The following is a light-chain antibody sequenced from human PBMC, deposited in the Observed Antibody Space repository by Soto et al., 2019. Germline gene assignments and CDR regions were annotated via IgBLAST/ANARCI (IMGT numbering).Light chain of an antibody. V-gene: IGKV3-20*01. CDR2: GAS. Sequence: EIVLTQSPGTLSLSPGERATLSCRASQSVSSSYLAWYQQKPGQAPRLLIYGASSRATGIPGRFSGSGSGTEFTLTISGLEPEDFAVYYCQQYGSSSWTFGQGTKVDIK. J-gene: IGKJ1*01. CDR3: QQYGSSSWT. CDR1: QSVSSSY.